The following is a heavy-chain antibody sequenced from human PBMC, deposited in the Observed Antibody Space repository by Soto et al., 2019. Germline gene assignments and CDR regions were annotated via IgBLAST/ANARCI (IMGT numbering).Heavy chain of an antibody. CDR1: GFTFSSYW. J-gene: IGHJ4*02. CDR2: KKQDGSEK. D-gene: IGHD3-16*02. CDR3: AREPVTYDYIWGSYRPQYYFYY. Sequence: EVQLVESGEGLVQPGGSLRLSCAASGFTFSSYWMSWVSQAPGMGLEWVANKKQDGSEKYYVDSVKGRFTISRDNAKNSLYLQMNSLRAEDTAVYYCAREPVTYDYIWGSYRPQYYFYYWGQGTLVTVSS. V-gene: IGHV3-7*01.